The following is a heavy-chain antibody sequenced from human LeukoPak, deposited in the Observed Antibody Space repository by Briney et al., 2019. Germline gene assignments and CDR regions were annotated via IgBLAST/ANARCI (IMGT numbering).Heavy chain of an antibody. V-gene: IGHV4-31*01. CDR2: IYYSGST. D-gene: IGHD5-12*01. Sequence: PSQTLSLTCTVSGGSISSGGDYWRWIRQHPGKGLEWIGYIYYSGSTYYNPSLKSQVTLSVDKSKNQFSMKLSSVTGADRAVYYCVRLVGGDIVYWGEGALVTVSS. J-gene: IGHJ4*02. CDR3: VRLVGGDIVY. CDR1: GGSISSGGDY.